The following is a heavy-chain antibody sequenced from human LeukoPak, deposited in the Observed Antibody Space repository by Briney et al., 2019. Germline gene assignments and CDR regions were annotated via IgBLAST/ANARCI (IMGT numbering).Heavy chain of an antibody. J-gene: IGHJ3*02. Sequence: ASVKVSCKASGYTFTGYYMHWVRRAPGQGLEWMGWINPNSGGTNYAQKFQGRVTMTRDTSISTAYMELSRLRSDDTAVYYCARSYYYDSSGQSRLDAFDIWGQGTMVTVSS. CDR3: ARSYYYDSSGQSRLDAFDI. D-gene: IGHD3-22*01. CDR1: GYTFTGYY. CDR2: INPNSGGT. V-gene: IGHV1-2*02.